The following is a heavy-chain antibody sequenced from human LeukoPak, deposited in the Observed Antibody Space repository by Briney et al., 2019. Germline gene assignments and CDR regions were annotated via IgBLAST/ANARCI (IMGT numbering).Heavy chain of an antibody. V-gene: IGHV1-18*01. CDR3: AIEWGSGKGYDFWSCYYSAELDY. CDR1: GYTFTSYG. J-gene: IGHJ4*02. D-gene: IGHD3-3*01. Sequence: ASVNVSCMASGYTFTSYGISWVRQAPGQGLAWVGWISAYNGNTNYPQKLQGRVTMTTDASTSTAYMELRSLRSDDTAVYYCAIEWGSGKGYDFWSCYYSAELDYWGQGTLVTVSS. CDR2: ISAYNGNT.